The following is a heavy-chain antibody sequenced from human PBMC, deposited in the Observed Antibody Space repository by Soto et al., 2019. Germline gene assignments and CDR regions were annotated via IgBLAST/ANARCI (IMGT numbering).Heavy chain of an antibody. J-gene: IGHJ4*02. CDR3: ARERVGATRENYFDS. V-gene: IGHV3-21*01. D-gene: IGHD1-26*01. CDR1: GFTFSSYS. CDR2: ISSSSSYI. Sequence: EVQLVESGGGLVKPGGSLRLSCAASGFTFSSYSMNWVRQAPGKGLEWVSSISSSSSYIYYADSVKGRFTISRDNAKNKLYLQLNSMRAEDTDVYYCARERVGATRENYFDSWGQGTLVTVSS.